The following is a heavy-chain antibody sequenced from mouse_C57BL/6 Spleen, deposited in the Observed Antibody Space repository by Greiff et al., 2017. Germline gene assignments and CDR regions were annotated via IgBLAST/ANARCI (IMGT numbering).Heavy chain of an antibody. D-gene: IGHD1-1*01. Sequence: QVQLQQPGAELVRPGSSVKLSCKASGYTFTSYWMHWVKQRPIQGLEWIGNIDPSDSDTHYNQKFKDKATLTVDKSSSTAYMQLSSLTSEDSAVYYCARERRYAPYWYVEVWGTGSTVTGSS. CDR3: ARERRYAPYWYVEV. J-gene: IGHJ1*03. V-gene: IGHV1-52*01. CDR1: GYTFTSYW. CDR2: IDPSDSDT.